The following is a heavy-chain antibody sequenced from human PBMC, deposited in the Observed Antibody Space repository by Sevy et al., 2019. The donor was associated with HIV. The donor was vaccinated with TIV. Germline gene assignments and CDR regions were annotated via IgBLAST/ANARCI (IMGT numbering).Heavy chain of an antibody. CDR1: GFTFSSYG. D-gene: IGHD5-12*01. J-gene: IGHJ6*03. Sequence: GGSLRLSCAASGFTFSSYGMHWVRQAPGKGLEWVAVMWYDGSNKYYADSVKGRFTISRDNSKNTLYLQMNSLIAEETAVYYCAREVSAYDSFYYYMDVWGNGTTVTVSS. CDR3: AREVSAYDSFYYYMDV. CDR2: MWYDGSNK. V-gene: IGHV3-33*01.